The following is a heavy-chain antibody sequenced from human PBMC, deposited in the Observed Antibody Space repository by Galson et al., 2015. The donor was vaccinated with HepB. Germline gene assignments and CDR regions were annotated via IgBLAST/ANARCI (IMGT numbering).Heavy chain of an antibody. D-gene: IGHD3-22*01. CDR3: TSFTYYDSVS. CDR2: IRSKAYGGTT. Sequence: SLRLSCAASGFTFGDYAMSWVRQAPGKGLEWVGFIRSKAYGGTTEYAASVKGRFTISRDDSKSIAYLQMNSLKTEDTAVYYCTSFTYYDSVSWGQGTTVTVSS. J-gene: IGHJ5*02. CDR1: GFTFGDYA. V-gene: IGHV3-49*04.